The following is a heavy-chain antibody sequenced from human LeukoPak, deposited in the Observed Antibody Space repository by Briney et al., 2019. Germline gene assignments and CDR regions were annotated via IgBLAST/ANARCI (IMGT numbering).Heavy chain of an antibody. CDR2: INQDGSQM. J-gene: IGHJ3*01. D-gene: IGHD7-27*01. CDR3: AASRLPWALDV. Sequence: GGSLRLSCAASGFTFSSYWMSWVRQAPGKGLEWVANINQDGSQMYYVDSVKGRFTIFRDNAKSSLFLQMNSLRAEDAAVYFCAASRLPWALDVWGQGTVVTVSS. CDR1: GFTFSSYW. V-gene: IGHV3-7*03.